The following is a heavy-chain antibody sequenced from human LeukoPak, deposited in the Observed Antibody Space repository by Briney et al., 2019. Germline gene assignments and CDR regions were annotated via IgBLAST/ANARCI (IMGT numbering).Heavy chain of an antibody. CDR2: ISYDGSNK. V-gene: IGHV3-30*18. D-gene: IGHD2-15*01. CDR3: AKERTLGYCSGGSCQQPPDY. Sequence: PGRSLTLSCAASGFTFSSYGMHWVRQAPGKGLEWVAVISYDGSNKYYADSVKGRFTISRDNSKNTLYLQMNSLRAEDTAVYYCAKERTLGYCSGGSCQQPPDYWGQGTLVTVSS. CDR1: GFTFSSYG. J-gene: IGHJ4*02.